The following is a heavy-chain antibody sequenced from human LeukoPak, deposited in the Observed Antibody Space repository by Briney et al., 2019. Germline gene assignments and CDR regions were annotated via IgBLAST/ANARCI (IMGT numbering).Heavy chain of an antibody. V-gene: IGHV4-39*07. CDR3: ARTYYDSRGYDGREYYFDY. CDR2: IYYTGST. D-gene: IGHD3-22*01. J-gene: IGHJ4*02. CDR1: SGSISSSTYY. Sequence: SETLSLTCTVSSGSISSSTYYWGWIRQPPGKGLEWIGTIYYTGSTNYNPSLTSRVTILIDKSKNQFSLKLNSLTAADTAVYYCARTYYDSRGYDGREYYFDYWGQGTLVTVSS.